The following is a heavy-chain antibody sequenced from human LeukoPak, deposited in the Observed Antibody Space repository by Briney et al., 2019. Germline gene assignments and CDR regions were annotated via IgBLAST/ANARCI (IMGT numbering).Heavy chain of an antibody. CDR2: IYYSGTT. Sequence: PSETLSLTCTVSGNSIRSYYWNWIRQPPGKGLEWIGYIYYSGTTSYNPSLRSRVTISVDMSKNQFYLRLTSVTAADTAVYYCARQSEGFDSWGQGTLVTVSS. CDR1: GNSIRSYY. J-gene: IGHJ4*02. CDR3: ARQSEGFDS. V-gene: IGHV4-59*08.